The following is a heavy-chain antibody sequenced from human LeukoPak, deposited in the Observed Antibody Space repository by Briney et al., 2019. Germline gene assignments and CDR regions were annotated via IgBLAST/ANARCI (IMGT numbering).Heavy chain of an antibody. CDR2: IYYSGST. CDR1: GGSISSGGYY. D-gene: IGHD6-6*01. CDR3: ARDRNMYSSSPHYYYGMDV. J-gene: IGHJ6*02. V-gene: IGHV4-31*03. Sequence: SETLSLTCTVSGGSISSGGYYWRWIRQHPGKGLEWIGYIYYSGSTYYNPSLKSRVTISVDTSKNQFSLKLSSVTAADTAVYYCARDRNMYSSSPHYYYGMDVWGQGTTVTVSS.